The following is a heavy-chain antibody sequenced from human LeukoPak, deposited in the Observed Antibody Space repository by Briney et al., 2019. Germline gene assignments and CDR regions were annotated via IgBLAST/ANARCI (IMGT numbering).Heavy chain of an antibody. V-gene: IGHV3-15*01. CDR3: TTVGSSWGFDY. CDR1: GFTFSKAW. CDR2: IKSRADGGTT. D-gene: IGHD6-13*01. J-gene: IGHJ4*02. Sequence: GGSLRLSCAASGFTFSKAWMTWVRQSAGKGLEWVGRIKSRADGGTTDYPAPVKGRFTISRDDEKNTVYLEINSLTTEDSAVYYCTTVGSSWGFDYWGQGTLVTVSS.